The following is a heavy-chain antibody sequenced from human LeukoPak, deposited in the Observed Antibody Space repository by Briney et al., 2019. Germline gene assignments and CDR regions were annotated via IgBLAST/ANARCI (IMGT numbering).Heavy chain of an antibody. CDR1: GGSISSYY. V-gene: IGHV4-4*07. CDR2: IYTSGST. D-gene: IGHD2-2*01. Sequence: SETLSLTCTVSGGSISSYYWSWVRQPAGKGLEWIGRIYTSGSTNYSPSLKSRVTLSVDTSKNQFSLKLSSVTAADTAMYYCATMRGYCSSPTCQDSWGQGTLVTVS. CDR3: ATMRGYCSSPTCQDS. J-gene: IGHJ4*02.